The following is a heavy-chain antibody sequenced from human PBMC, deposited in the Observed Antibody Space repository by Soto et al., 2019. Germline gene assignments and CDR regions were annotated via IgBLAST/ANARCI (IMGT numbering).Heavy chain of an antibody. V-gene: IGHV1-69*01. CDR1: GGTFNNYA. D-gene: IGHD6-19*01. J-gene: IGHJ4*02. CDR2: IIPILGTP. Sequence: QVQLVQSGPEVKKPGSSVNVSCKSSGGTFNNYAINWVRQTPGQGLEWMGGIIPILGTPHYAQKFQDRVTISADESTRTSYMELRSLRFEDTAVYYCARVGLGAYDYWGQGTLVTVSS. CDR3: ARVGLGAYDY.